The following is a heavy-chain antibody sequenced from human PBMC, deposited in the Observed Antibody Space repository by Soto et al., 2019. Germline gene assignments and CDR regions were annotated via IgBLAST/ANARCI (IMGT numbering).Heavy chain of an antibody. D-gene: IGHD4-17*01. CDR1: GFAFTSYR. CDR2: IKTDGSRT. Sequence: EVQLVESGGGLVQPGGSLRLSCVASGFAFTSYRMHCVRQAPGKGLVWVSRIKTDGSRTTYSDSVKGRFTISRDNAKNTLYLQMNSLRAEDTAVYYCAREPRASNGDYINSYYYDMDVWGTGTTVTVSS. V-gene: IGHV3-74*03. CDR3: AREPRASNGDYINSYYYDMDV. J-gene: IGHJ6*03.